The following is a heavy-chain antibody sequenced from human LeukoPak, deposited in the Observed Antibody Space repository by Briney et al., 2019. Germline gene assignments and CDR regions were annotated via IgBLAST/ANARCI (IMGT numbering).Heavy chain of an antibody. CDR3: AKSSTGAPGWFDP. Sequence: SETLSLTCAVYGGSFSGYYWSWIRQPPGKGLEWIGEIHHSGSTNYNPSLKSRVTISVDTSKNQFSLKLSSVTAADTAVYYCAKSSTGAPGWFDPWGQGTLVTVSS. CDR1: GGSFSGYY. CDR2: IHHSGST. V-gene: IGHV4-34*01. D-gene: IGHD6-13*01. J-gene: IGHJ5*02.